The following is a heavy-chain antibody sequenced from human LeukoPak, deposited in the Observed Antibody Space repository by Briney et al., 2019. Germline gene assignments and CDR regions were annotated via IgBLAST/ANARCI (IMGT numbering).Heavy chain of an antibody. Sequence: GGSLRLSCAASRFTFSSYAMSWVRQAPGKGLEWVSAISGGAYSTYYADSVKGRFTISRDNSRNTLYLQMNSLRAEDTAVYYCAKDSPVLTYWGQGILVTVSS. V-gene: IGHV3-23*01. CDR2: ISGGAYST. J-gene: IGHJ4*02. CDR3: AKDSPVLTY. CDR1: RFTFSSYA.